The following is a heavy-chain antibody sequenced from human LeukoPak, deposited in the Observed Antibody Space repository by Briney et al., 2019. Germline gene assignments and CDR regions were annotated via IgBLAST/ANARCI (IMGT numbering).Heavy chain of an antibody. J-gene: IGHJ4*02. CDR2: ISSSSAYI. D-gene: IGHD2-2*01. V-gene: IGHV3-21*01. CDR3: ARVGCISTSCYDLDY. CDR1: GFSFSSFG. Sequence: GGSLRLSCAASGFSFSSFGMNWVRQAPGKGLEWVPSISSSSAYIYYADSVKGRFTISRDNAKNSLYLQMNSLRAEDTAVYYCARVGCISTSCYDLDYWGQGTLVTVSS.